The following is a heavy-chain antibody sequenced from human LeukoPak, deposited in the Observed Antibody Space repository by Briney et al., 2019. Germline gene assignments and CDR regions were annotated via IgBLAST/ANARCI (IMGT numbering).Heavy chain of an antibody. CDR3: ARHRRATVNHYYYGMDV. J-gene: IGHJ6*02. D-gene: IGHD4-17*01. V-gene: IGHV5-51*01. Sequence: GESLKISCKGSGYSFTSYWIGWVRQMPGKGLEWMGNIYPGDSDTRYSPSFQGQVTISADKSISTAYLQWSSLKASDTAMYYCARHRRATVNHYYYGMDVWGQGTTVTVSS. CDR1: GYSFTSYW. CDR2: IYPGDSDT.